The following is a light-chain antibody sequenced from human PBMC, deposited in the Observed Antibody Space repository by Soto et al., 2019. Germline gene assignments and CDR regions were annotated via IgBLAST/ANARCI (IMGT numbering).Light chain of an antibody. Sequence: QLVLTQSPSASASLGASVKLTCTLSSGHSSYAIAWHQQQPEKGPRYLMNLNSDGSHRKGDGIPDRFSGSSSGAERYLTISSLQSEDEADYYCQTWDTGTRVFGGGTQLTVL. J-gene: IGLJ2*01. CDR3: QTWDTGTRV. CDR1: SGHSSYA. V-gene: IGLV4-69*01. CDR2: LNSDGSH.